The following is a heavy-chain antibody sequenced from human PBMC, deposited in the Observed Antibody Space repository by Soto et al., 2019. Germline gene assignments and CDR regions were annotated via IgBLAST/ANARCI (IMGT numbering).Heavy chain of an antibody. D-gene: IGHD6-19*01. CDR3: AKDWGSSGWFNWFNP. CDR1: GFTVATTG. J-gene: IGHJ5*02. Sequence: QVQLMESGGGVVQPGESLQVACAASGFTVATTGMHWVRQAPGKGLEWVAMISHSGTSKVYIDSVQGRFTISRDNARNNLYLQMSSLRPEDTAIYYCAKDWGSSGWFNWFNPWGQGVLVTVSS. V-gene: IGHV3-30*18. CDR2: ISHSGTSK.